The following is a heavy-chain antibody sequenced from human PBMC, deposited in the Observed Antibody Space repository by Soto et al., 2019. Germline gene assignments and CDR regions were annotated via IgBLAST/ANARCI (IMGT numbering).Heavy chain of an antibody. J-gene: IGHJ4*02. Sequence: SQTLSLTCAISGDSVSSNSAAWNWIRQSPSRGLEWLGRTYYRSKWYNDYAVSVKSRITINPDTSKNQFSLQLNSVTPEDTAVYYCARDQGGQLWFGYYFDYWGQGTLVTVPQ. D-gene: IGHD5-18*01. CDR3: ARDQGGQLWFGYYFDY. CDR2: TYYRSKWYN. V-gene: IGHV6-1*01. CDR1: GDSVSSNSAA.